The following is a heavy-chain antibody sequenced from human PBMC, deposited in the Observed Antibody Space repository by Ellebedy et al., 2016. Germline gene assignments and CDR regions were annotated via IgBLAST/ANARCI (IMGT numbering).Heavy chain of an antibody. CDR3: AKEREGYCHGGGCYSVYYYYGIDV. J-gene: IGHJ6*02. CDR1: GGSFSGYY. CDR2: INHSGST. V-gene: IGHV4-34*01. D-gene: IGHD2-15*01. Sequence: GSLRLXCAVYGGSFSGYYWSWIRQPPGKGLEWIGEINHSGSTNYNPSLKSRVTISVDTSKNQFSLKLSSVTAADTAVYYCAKEREGYCHGGGCYSVYYYYGIDVWGHGTKVTVSS.